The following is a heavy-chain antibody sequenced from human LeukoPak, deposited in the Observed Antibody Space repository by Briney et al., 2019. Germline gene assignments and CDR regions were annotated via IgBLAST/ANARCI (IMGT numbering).Heavy chain of an antibody. CDR1: GASISSYY. CDR3: TRAPLRSATDH. Sequence: SETLSLTCTVSGASISSYYNTWIRQPPGKGLEWIGYVSDSGRTNSNPSLKSRVAMSLDTSKNQFSLKLSSVTAADTAVYYCTRAPLRSATDHWGQGSLVTVSS. J-gene: IGHJ4*02. V-gene: IGHV4-59*08. CDR2: VSDSGRT. D-gene: IGHD3-10*01.